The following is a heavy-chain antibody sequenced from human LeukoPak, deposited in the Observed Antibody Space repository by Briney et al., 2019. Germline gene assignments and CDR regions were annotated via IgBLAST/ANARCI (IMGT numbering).Heavy chain of an antibody. Sequence: PGGSLRLSCAASGFTFSSYGMHWVRQAPGKGLEWVAFIRYDGSNKYYADSVKGRFTISRDNSKNTLYLQMNSLRAEDTAVYYCAKDKVVAAAGSISSAFDPWGQGTLVTVSS. CDR1: GFTFSSYG. D-gene: IGHD6-13*01. CDR2: IRYDGSNK. J-gene: IGHJ5*02. CDR3: AKDKVVAAAGSISSAFDP. V-gene: IGHV3-30*02.